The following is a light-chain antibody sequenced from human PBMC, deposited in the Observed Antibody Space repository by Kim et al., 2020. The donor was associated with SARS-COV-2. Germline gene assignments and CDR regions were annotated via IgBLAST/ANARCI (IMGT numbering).Light chain of an antibody. CDR3: QQYDTLPYT. V-gene: IGKV1-33*01. CDR2: DAS. CDR1: QDINNF. J-gene: IGKJ2*01. Sequence: SASVGDRVAITCQASQDINNFLNWYQVKPGKAPKLLISDASNLETGAPSRFSGRGSGTDFTLTIVSVQPEDIATYYCQQYDTLPYTFGRGTKLEI.